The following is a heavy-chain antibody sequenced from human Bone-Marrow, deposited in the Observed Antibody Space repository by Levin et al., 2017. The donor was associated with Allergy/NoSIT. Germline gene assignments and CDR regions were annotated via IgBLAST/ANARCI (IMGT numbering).Heavy chain of an antibody. CDR1: GFTFSSYG. J-gene: IGHJ4*02. D-gene: IGHD2-21*01. CDR3: AKVSGELSDY. CDR2: ISYDGSNK. Sequence: LSLTCAASGFTFSSYGMHWVRQAPGKGLEWVAVISYDGSNKYYADSVKGRFTISRDNSKNTLYLQMNSLRAEDTAVYYCAKVSGELSDYWGQGTLVTVSS. V-gene: IGHV3-30*18.